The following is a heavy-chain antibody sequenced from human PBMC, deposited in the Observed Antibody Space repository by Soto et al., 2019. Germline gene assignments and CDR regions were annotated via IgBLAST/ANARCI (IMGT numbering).Heavy chain of an antibody. D-gene: IGHD2-8*01. V-gene: IGHV3-23*01. CDR1: GFTFSSYA. J-gene: IGHJ3*02. CDR2: ISGSGGST. Sequence: HRGGSLRLSCAASGFTFSSYAMGWVRQAPGKGLEWVSAISGSGGSTYYADSVKGRFTISRDNCKNTLYLQMNSLRAEDTAVYYCAKGPIVLILYAAPIWGQGTLVTVSS. CDR3: AKGPIVLILYAAPI.